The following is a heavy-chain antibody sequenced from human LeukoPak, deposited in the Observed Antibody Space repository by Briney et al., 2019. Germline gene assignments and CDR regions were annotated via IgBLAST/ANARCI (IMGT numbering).Heavy chain of an antibody. V-gene: IGHV4-34*01. Sequence: SETLSPTCAVYGGSITGYYWRWIRQTPGRGLEWVGEIHYTGATSYNPSLKSRATISTDTSKNQFSLRLSSVTAADTAVYYCARGNILTGYCFDFWGQGALITVSS. CDR1: GGSITGYY. CDR3: ARGNILTGYCFDF. CDR2: IHYTGAT. J-gene: IGHJ4*02. D-gene: IGHD3-9*01.